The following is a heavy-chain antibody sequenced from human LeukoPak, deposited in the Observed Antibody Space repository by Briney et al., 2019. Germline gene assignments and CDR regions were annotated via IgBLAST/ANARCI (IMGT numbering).Heavy chain of an antibody. CDR1: RFTFSSYS. CDR3: AKDVGKWESLHFFDY. D-gene: IGHD1-26*01. Sequence: GGSLRLSCAASRFTFSSYSMNWVRQAPGKGLEWISYISSSSSTIYYADSVKGRFTISRDDSRNTLYLQMNSLRGDDTAVYYCAKDVGKWESLHFFDYWGQGTLVTVSS. V-gene: IGHV3-48*04. CDR2: ISSSSSTI. J-gene: IGHJ4*02.